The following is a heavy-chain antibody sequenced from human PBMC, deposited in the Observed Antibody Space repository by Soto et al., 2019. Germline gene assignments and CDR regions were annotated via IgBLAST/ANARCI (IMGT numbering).Heavy chain of an antibody. CDR3: ARAPERPAATTFYYYGMDV. CDR2: ISSSGSTI. Sequence: PGRSLRLSCASSGFTSSSYEMNWVREARGKGLEWGSYISSSGSTISYADAGNGRFTLPSDNAKNSLSLQMNSLRAEDTAVYYCARAPERPAATTFYYYGMDVWGQGTTVTVSS. D-gene: IGHD2-2*01. V-gene: IGHV3-48*03. CDR1: GFTSSSYE. J-gene: IGHJ6*02.